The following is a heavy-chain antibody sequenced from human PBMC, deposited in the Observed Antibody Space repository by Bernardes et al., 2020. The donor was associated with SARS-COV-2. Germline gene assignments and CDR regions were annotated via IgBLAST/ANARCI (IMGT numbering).Heavy chain of an antibody. CDR2: IWFDENNK. D-gene: IGHD6-19*01. CDR1: GFDFRNYG. V-gene: IGHV3-33*01. J-gene: IGHJ4*02. CDR3: AREPADGAVDGIPAY. Sequence: GGSLRLSCEASGFDFRNYGFHWVRQAPGKGLQWVGVIWFDENNKYYADSVRGRFTISRDNSKNTLYLQMNSLRSEDTAVYYCAREPADGAVDGIPAYWGQGTLVTVSS.